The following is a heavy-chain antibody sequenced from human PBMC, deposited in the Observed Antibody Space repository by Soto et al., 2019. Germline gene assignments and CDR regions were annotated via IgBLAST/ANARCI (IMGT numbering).Heavy chain of an antibody. CDR3: ARHADYGIYYYGMDV. CDR1: GYSFTSYW. D-gene: IGHD4-17*01. V-gene: IGHV5-10-1*01. Sequence: GESLKISCKGSGYSFTSYWISWVRQMPEKGLEWMGRIDPSDSYTNYSPSFQGHVTISADKSISTAYLQWSSLKASDTAMYYCARHADYGIYYYGMDVWGQGTTVTVSS. CDR2: IDPSDSYT. J-gene: IGHJ6*02.